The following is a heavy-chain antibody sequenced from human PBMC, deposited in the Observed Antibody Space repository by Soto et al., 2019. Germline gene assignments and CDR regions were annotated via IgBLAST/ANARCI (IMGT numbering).Heavy chain of an antibody. Sequence: GESLKISCKGSGYIFTSYWICWVLQMPVKVLEWMGFIYPGDSDTRYSPSFKGQVTISADKSISTAYLQWSSLKASDTAMYYCARRSSTYSYYYYGMDVWGQGTTVTVSS. J-gene: IGHJ6*02. CDR1: GYIFTSYW. CDR3: ARRSSTYSYYYYGMDV. CDR2: IYPGDSDT. V-gene: IGHV5-51*01. D-gene: IGHD6-13*01.